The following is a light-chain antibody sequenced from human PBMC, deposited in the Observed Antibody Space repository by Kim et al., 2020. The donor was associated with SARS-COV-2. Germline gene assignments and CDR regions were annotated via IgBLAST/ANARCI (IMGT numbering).Light chain of an antibody. V-gene: IGLV1-51*01. Sequence: GQKVTISCSGSSSNIENNYVSWYQQLPGTAPKLLIYDNNKRPSGIPDRFSGSKSGTSATLGITGLQTGDEADYYCGTWDSSLSTVVFGGGTKLTVL. J-gene: IGLJ2*01. CDR3: GTWDSSLSTVV. CDR2: DNN. CDR1: SSNIENNY.